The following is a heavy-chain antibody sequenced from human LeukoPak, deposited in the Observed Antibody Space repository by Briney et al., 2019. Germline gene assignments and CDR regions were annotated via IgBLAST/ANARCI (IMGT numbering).Heavy chain of an antibody. V-gene: IGHV1-18*01. J-gene: IGHJ5*02. CDR1: GYTFTSYG. CDR2: ISAYNGNT. Sequence: EASVKVSCKASGYTFTSYGISWVRQAPGQGLEWMGWISAYNGNTNYAQKFQGRVTMTRDMSTSTVYMELSSLRSEDTAVYYCAKEPVTIFGLVRTQTTKRPHRFDPWGQGTLVTVSS. D-gene: IGHD3-3*01. CDR3: AKEPVTIFGLVRTQTTKRPHRFDP.